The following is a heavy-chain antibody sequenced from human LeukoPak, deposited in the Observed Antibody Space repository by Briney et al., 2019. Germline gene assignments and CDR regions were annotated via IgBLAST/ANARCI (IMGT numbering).Heavy chain of an antibody. Sequence: SETLSLTCTVSGGSISSSSYYWGWISQPPGKGLEWIGSIHYSGSTYYNPSLKSRVTISVDTSKNQFSLKLSSVTAADTAVYYCARYDYSSGFGYWGQGILVTVSS. J-gene: IGHJ4*02. D-gene: IGHD6-19*01. CDR2: IHYSGST. CDR3: ARYDYSSGFGY. V-gene: IGHV4-39*01. CDR1: GGSISSSSYY.